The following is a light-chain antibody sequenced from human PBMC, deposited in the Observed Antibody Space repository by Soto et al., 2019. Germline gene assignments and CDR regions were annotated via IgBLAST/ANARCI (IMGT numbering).Light chain of an antibody. J-gene: IGKJ1*01. V-gene: IGKV1-8*01. CDR3: QQYYSYPRT. CDR2: AAS. Sequence: AIPMTQSPSSFSATPGDRVTITCRASQGISSYLAWYQQKPGKAPKLLIYAASTLQSGVPSRFSGSGSGTDFTLTISCLQSEDFATYYCQQYYSYPRTFGQRTKVDIK. CDR1: QGISSY.